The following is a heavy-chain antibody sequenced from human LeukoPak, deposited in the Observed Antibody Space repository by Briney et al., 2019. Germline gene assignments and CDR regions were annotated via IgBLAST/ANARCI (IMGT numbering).Heavy chain of an antibody. CDR2: INPNSGGT. CDR1: GYTFIGYY. V-gene: IGHV1-2*02. D-gene: IGHD7-27*01. Sequence: ASVKVSCKSSGYTFIGYYMHWVRQAPGQGLERMGWINPNSGGTNYAQKFQGRVTMTRDTAISTAYMELSRLRSDDTAVYYCARDVTGDQSWFFDLWGRGTLVTVSS. J-gene: IGHJ2*01. CDR3: ARDVTGDQSWFFDL.